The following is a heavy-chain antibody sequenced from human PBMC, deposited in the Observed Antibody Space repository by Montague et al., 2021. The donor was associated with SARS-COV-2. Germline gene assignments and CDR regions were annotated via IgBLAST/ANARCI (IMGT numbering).Heavy chain of an antibody. CDR2: SDWDDEK. J-gene: IGHJ3*02. Sequence: PALVKPTQTLTLICTFSGFSRSTSGMGVSWIRQPPGKALEWLARSDWDDEKYYSTSLKTRLTISKDNSKNQVVLTMTNMDPVDTATYYCAREYYYDSSGYYGYAFDIWGQGTMVTVSS. CDR3: AREYYYDSSGYYGYAFDI. V-gene: IGHV2-70*11. D-gene: IGHD3-22*01. CDR1: GFSRSTSGMG.